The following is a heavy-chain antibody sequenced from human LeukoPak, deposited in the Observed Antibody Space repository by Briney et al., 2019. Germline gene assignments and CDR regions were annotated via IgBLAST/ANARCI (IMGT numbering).Heavy chain of an antibody. V-gene: IGHV3-23*01. J-gene: IGHJ4*02. CDR2: ISGSGGST. CDR3: AKETTFGGVIVLDY. D-gene: IGHD3-16*02. Sequence: GGSLRLSCAASGFTFSSYGMSWVRQAPGKGLEWVAAISGSGGSTYYSDSVKGRFTISRDNSKNTLYLQMNSLRAEDTAVYYCAKETTFGGVIVLDYWGQGTLVTVSS. CDR1: GFTFSSYG.